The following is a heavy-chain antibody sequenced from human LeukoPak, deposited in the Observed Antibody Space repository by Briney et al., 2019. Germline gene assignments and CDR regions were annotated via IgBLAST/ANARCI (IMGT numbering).Heavy chain of an antibody. J-gene: IGHJ4*02. D-gene: IGHD2-15*01. CDR1: GYTFTGYY. CDR3: ARVVSRVVGVLGY. CDR2: INPNSGGT. V-gene: IGHV1-2*02. Sequence: ASVKVSCKASGYTFTGYYMHWVRQAPGQGLEWMGWINPNSGGTNYAQKFQGRVTITRDKSISTAYMELSRLRSDDTAVYYCARVVSRVVGVLGYWGQGTLVTVSS.